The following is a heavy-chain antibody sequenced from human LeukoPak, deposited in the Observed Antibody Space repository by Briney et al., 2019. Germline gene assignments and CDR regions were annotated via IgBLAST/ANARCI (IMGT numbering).Heavy chain of an antibody. Sequence: GGSLRLSCAASGFTFRSYSMNWVRQAPGKGLEWVSYISSSRITISYADSVKGRFTISRDNAKNSLYLQMNSLRAEDTAVYYCARDPHFDPWGQGTLVTVSS. CDR3: ARDPHFDP. J-gene: IGHJ5*02. V-gene: IGHV3-48*01. CDR2: ISSSRITI. CDR1: GFTFRSYS.